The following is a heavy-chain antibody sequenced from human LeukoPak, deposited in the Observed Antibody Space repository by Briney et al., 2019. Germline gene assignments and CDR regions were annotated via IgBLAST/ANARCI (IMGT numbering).Heavy chain of an antibody. D-gene: IGHD4-11*01. CDR3: ARWSLVYSNYAGYFGS. CDR2: IYPGDSDT. J-gene: IGHJ4*02. CDR1: GYSFTNYW. Sequence: GESLKISCKDSGYSFTNYWIGWVRQMPGKGLEWMGIIYPGDSDTKYSPSFQGQVTISADKSISTAYLQWSSLKASDSAMYYCARWSLVYSNYAGYFGSWGQGTLVTVSS. V-gene: IGHV5-51*01.